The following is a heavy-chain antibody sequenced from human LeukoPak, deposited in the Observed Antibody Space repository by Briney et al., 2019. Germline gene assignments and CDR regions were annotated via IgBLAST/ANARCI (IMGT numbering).Heavy chain of an antibody. J-gene: IGHJ4*02. V-gene: IGHV3-30*02. CDR1: GFTFSNFG. CDR3: AKDVDYGDYVVY. D-gene: IGHD4-17*01. CDR2: IRYDGSNK. Sequence: PGGSLRLSCAASGFTFSNFGMHWVRQAPGKGLEWVAFIRYDGSNKYYADSVKGRFTISRDNSKNTLYLQMNSLRAEDTAIYYCAKDVDYGDYVVYWGQGTLVTVSS.